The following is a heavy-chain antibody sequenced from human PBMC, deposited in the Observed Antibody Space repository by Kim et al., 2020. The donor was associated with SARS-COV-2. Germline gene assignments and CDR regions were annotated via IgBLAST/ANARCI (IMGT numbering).Heavy chain of an antibody. J-gene: IGHJ4*02. Sequence: STNYNPSLKRRVTISVDTSKNQFSLKLSSVTAADTAVYYCVSSSWYFYFDYWGQGTLVTVSS. V-gene: IGHV4-4*09. D-gene: IGHD6-13*01. CDR2: ST. CDR3: VSSSWYFYFDY.